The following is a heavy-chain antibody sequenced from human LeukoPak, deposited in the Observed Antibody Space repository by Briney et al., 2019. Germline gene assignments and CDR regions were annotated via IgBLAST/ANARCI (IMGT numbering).Heavy chain of an antibody. D-gene: IGHD3-3*01. Sequence: PAGSLRLSCTASRFTFSSYWMNWVRQAPGEGLEWVANIKQDGSEKFYVSFVKGRFTNSRDNDKNSLYLQMNSLRAEDTAMYYCVKPITISGATDAFVIWGQGTMVTVSS. CDR2: IKQDGSEK. CDR3: VKPITISGATDAFVI. J-gene: IGHJ3*02. CDR1: RFTFSSYW. V-gene: IGHV3-7*01.